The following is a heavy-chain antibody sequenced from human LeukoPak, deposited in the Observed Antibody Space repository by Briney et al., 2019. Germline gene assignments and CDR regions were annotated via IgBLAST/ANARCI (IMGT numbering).Heavy chain of an antibody. J-gene: IGHJ3*02. D-gene: IGHD3-10*01. CDR1: GFTFSSYE. CDR3: AKGEYAFDI. Sequence: PGGSLRLSCAASGFTFSSYEMNWVRQAPGKGLEWVSAISGSGGSTYYADSVKGRFTISRDNSKDTLYLQMNSLRAEDTAVYYCAKGEYAFDIWGQGTMVTVSS. V-gene: IGHV3-23*01. CDR2: ISGSGGST.